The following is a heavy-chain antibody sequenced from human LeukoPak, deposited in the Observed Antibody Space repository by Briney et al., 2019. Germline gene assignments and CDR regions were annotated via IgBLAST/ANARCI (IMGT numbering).Heavy chain of an antibody. V-gene: IGHV4-38-2*01. J-gene: IGHJ3*02. CDR3: ARAFTIFGVVTYAFDI. D-gene: IGHD3-3*01. CDR1: GYSISSGYY. CDR2: IYHSGST. Sequence: SETLSLTCAVSGYSISSGYYWGWIRQPPGKGLEWIGSIYHSGSTNYNPSLKSRVTMSVDTSKNQFSLKLSSVTAADTAVYYCARAFTIFGVVTYAFDIWGQGTMVTVSS.